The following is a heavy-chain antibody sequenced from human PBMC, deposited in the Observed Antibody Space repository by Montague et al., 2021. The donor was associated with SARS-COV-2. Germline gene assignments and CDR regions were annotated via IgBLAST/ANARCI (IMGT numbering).Heavy chain of an antibody. CDR3: ARGRRPVVVSGAGSDGRAFDI. CDR2: VNQSGTT. J-gene: IGHJ3*02. CDR1: GGSFSNYY. V-gene: IGHV4-34*01. Sequence: SETLSLTCAISGGSFSNYYWSWIRQPPGKGLEWIGEVNQSGTTIYNPSVKSGVTISVDTSKNQFYLRLNPVTAADTAVYYCARGRRPVVVSGAGSDGRAFDIWGQGTMVTVSS. D-gene: IGHD2-21*01.